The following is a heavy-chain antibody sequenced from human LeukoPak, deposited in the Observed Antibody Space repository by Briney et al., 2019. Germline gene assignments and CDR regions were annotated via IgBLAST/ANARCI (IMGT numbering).Heavy chain of an antibody. CDR2: IKQDGSEK. Sequence: PGGSLRLFCAASGFTVSSNYMSWVRQAPGKGLEWVANIKQDGSEKYYVDSVKGRFTISRDNAKNSLYLQMNSLRAEDTAVYYCARAGSGSYFAYWGQGTLVTVSS. CDR3: ARAGSGSYFAY. CDR1: GFTVSSNY. J-gene: IGHJ4*02. V-gene: IGHV3-7*01. D-gene: IGHD3-10*01.